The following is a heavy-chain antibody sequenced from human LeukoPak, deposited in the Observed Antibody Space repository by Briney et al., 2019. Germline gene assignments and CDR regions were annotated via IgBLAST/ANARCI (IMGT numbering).Heavy chain of an antibody. V-gene: IGHV1-18*01. J-gene: IGHJ4*02. D-gene: IGHD3-22*01. CDR2: ISAYNGNT. Sequence: ASVKVSCKASGYTFTSYGISWVRQAPGQGLEWMGWISAYNGNTNYAQKLQGRVTMTTDTSTSTAYMELRSLRSDDTAVYYCASWDSSGYSFDYWGQGTLVTVSS. CDR1: GYTFTSYG. CDR3: ASWDSSGYSFDY.